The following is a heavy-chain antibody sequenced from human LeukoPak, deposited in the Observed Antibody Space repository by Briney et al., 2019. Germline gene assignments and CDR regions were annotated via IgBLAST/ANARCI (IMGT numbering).Heavy chain of an antibody. Sequence: GGSLRLSCAASGFTFSSYAMNWVRQAPGKGLEWVSIISASGASTYYADSVKGRFTISRDNSKNTLYLQMNSLRAEDTAVYYCARGMGSSSSRSYYYGMDVWGQGTTVTVSS. CDR3: ARGMGSSSSRSYYYGMDV. J-gene: IGHJ6*02. V-gene: IGHV3-23*01. D-gene: IGHD6-6*01. CDR2: ISASGAST. CDR1: GFTFSSYA.